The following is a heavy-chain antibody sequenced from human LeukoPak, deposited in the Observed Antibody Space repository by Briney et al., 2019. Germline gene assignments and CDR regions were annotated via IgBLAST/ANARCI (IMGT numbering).Heavy chain of an antibody. Sequence: PSQTLSLTCTVSGGSISSGSYYWSWIRQPAGKGLEWIGRIYTSGSTNYNPSLKSRVTISVDTSKNQFSLKLSSVTAADTAVYYCARRRLAVAGNGAAYYFDYWGQGTLVTVSS. D-gene: IGHD6-19*01. J-gene: IGHJ4*02. CDR1: GGSISSGSYY. CDR2: IYTSGST. CDR3: ARRRLAVAGNGAAYYFDY. V-gene: IGHV4-61*02.